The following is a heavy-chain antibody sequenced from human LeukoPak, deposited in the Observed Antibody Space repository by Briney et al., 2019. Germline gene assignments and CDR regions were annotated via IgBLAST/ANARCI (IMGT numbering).Heavy chain of an antibody. J-gene: IGHJ4*02. Sequence: GGSLRLSCTASGFTFNNYVMSWVRQAPGKGLEWVSSIKTSGSTDYADSVKGRFTISRDNSKNTLYLQMNSLRVEDTAVYYCAKVRPPPGSGWYGGDDSWGEGTLVTVSS. CDR1: GFTFNNYV. CDR3: AKVRPPPGSGWYGGDDS. D-gene: IGHD6-19*01. V-gene: IGHV3-23*05. CDR2: IKTSGST.